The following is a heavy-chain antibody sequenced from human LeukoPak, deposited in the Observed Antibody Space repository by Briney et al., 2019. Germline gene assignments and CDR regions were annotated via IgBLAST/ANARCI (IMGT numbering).Heavy chain of an antibody. J-gene: IGHJ3*02. CDR3: ARDRELTDAFDI. D-gene: IGHD1-26*01. CDR1: GFTFSDYY. CDR2: ISSSGGTL. Sequence: GGSLRLSCVASGFTFSDYYMSWIRQAPGKGLECVSYISSSGGTLYYADSVKGRFTISRDNAKNSLYLQMNSLRAEDTAVYYCARDRELTDAFDIWGQGTMVTVSS. V-gene: IGHV3-11*01.